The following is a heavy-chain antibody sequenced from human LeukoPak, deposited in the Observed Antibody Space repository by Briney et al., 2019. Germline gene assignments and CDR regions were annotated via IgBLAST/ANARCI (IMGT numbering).Heavy chain of an antibody. D-gene: IGHD3-10*01. CDR3: ARDGSYNAFDI. V-gene: IGHV4-59*01. Sequence: SETLSLTCTVSGGSISSYYWSWIRQPPGKGLEWIGYIYYSGSTNYNPSLKSRVTISVDTSKNQFSLRLSSVTAADTAVYYCARDGSYNAFDIWGQGTMVTVSS. CDR1: GGSISSYY. CDR2: IYYSGST. J-gene: IGHJ3*02.